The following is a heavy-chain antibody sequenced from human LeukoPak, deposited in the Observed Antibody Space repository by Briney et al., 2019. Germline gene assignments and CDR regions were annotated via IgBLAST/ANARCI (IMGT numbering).Heavy chain of an antibody. CDR2: INHSGST. CDR1: GGSFSGYS. D-gene: IGHD3-22*01. V-gene: IGHV4-34*01. J-gene: IGHJ4*02. CDR3: ARGANYYDSSGYSATFDY. Sequence: SETLSLTCAVYGGSFSGYSWSWIRQPPGKGREWIVEINHSGSTKNSPSLKSRVTISVDMSKNQFSLKLRSVTAADTAVYYCARGANYYDSSGYSATFDYWGQGTLVTVSS.